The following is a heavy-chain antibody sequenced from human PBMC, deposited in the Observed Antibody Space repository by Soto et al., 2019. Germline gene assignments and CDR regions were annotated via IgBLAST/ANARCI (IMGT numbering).Heavy chain of an antibody. V-gene: IGHV3-30*04. D-gene: IGHD3-9*01. CDR3: AKDAYFDSYYFDH. Sequence: GGTLRLSCAASRFTFSSYAMHWVRQAPGKGLEWVAVISHDGRQKHYVESVKGRFTISRDDSDNTLYLQMNSLRPEDTALYYCAKDAYFDSYYFDHWGQGTLVTVSS. CDR1: RFTFSSYA. J-gene: IGHJ4*02. CDR2: ISHDGRQK.